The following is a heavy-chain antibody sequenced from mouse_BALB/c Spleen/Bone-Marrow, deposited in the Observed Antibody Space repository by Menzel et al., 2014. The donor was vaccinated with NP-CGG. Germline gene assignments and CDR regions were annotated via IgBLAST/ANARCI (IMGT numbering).Heavy chain of an antibody. D-gene: IGHD2-4*01. Sequence: EVQLVESGGDLVKPGGSLKLSCAASGFTFSSYGMSWVRQTPDKRLEWVATISSGGRYTYYPDSVKGRFTISRDNAKNTLYMQMRNLRSEETAMYYCATRTSYDYDDYFDYWGQSTTPTVSS. CDR2: ISSGGRYT. CDR3: ATRTSYDYDDYFDY. J-gene: IGHJ2*01. V-gene: IGHV5-6*01. CDR1: GFTFSSYG.